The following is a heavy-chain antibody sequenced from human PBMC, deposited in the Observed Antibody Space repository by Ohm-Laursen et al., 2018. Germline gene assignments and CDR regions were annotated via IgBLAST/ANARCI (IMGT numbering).Heavy chain of an antibody. CDR2: INPTDDST. J-gene: IGHJ4*02. CDR1: GYTFTGYY. CDR3: ARDKVYGDLSWSKYRPYYFDS. Sequence: ASVKVSCKASGYTFTGYYTHWVRQAPGQGLEWMGIINPTDDSTFITQKFQGRVSMTRDTSTSTVYMELTSLRSEDTAVYYCARDKVYGDLSWSKYRPYYFDSWGQGTLVTVSS. V-gene: IGHV1-46*01. D-gene: IGHD4-17*01.